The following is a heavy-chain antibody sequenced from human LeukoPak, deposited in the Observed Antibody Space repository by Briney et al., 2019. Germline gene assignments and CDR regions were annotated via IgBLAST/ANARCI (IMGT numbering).Heavy chain of an antibody. CDR2: ISSSGSTI. J-gene: IGHJ4*02. CDR3: ARAQSGYPRIDFDY. CDR1: GFTFSSYE. V-gene: IGHV3-48*03. D-gene: IGHD3-9*01. Sequence: GGSLRLSCAASGFTFSSYEMNWVRQAPGKGLEWVSYISSSGSTIYYANSVKGRFTISRDNAKNSLYLQMNSLRAEDTAVYYCARAQSGYPRIDFDYWGQGTLVTVSS.